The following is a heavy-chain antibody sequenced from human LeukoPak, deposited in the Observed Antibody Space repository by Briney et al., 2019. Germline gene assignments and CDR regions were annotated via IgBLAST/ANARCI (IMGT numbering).Heavy chain of an antibody. D-gene: IGHD6-19*01. J-gene: IGHJ4*02. CDR2: ISSSSSYI. Sequence: GGSLRLSCAASGFTFSSYSMNWVRQAPGKGLEWVSSISSSSSYIYYADSVKGRFTISRDNAKNSLYLQMNSLRAEDTAVYYCARDLGIAVAGTTFFDYWGQGTLVTVSS. CDR3: ARDLGIAVAGTTFFDY. V-gene: IGHV3-21*01. CDR1: GFTFSSYS.